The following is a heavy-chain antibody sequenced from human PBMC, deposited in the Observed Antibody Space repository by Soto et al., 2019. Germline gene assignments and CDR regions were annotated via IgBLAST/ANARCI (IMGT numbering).Heavy chain of an antibody. Sequence: GGSLRLSCAASGFSLSTNTMHWVRQVPGKGLEWVASISNDGRRKYYADFVKGRFTISRDTANNILYLEMNSLRAEDTSLYYCARVATAMTYDFWGQGTLVTVSS. V-gene: IGHV3-30*04. J-gene: IGHJ4*02. D-gene: IGHD2-21*02. CDR3: ARVATAMTYDF. CDR1: GFSLSTNT. CDR2: ISNDGRRK.